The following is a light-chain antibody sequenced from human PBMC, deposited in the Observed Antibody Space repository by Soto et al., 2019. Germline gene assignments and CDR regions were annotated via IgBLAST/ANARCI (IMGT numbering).Light chain of an antibody. CDR3: SSYTCSSTPYV. CDR1: SIDVGGYNY. Sequence: QSALTQPASVSGSPGQSITISCTETSIDVGGYNYVSWYQQHPDKAPKLIIYDVNDRPSGVSNRFSGSKSGNTASLTISGLQAEDEADYYCSSYTCSSTPYVFGTGTKLTVL. V-gene: IGLV2-14*01. CDR2: DVN. J-gene: IGLJ1*01.